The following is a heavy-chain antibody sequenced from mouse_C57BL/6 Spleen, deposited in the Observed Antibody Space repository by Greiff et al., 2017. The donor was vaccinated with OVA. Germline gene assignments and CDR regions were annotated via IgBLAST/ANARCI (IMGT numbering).Heavy chain of an antibody. CDR3: AHYYGSSPFDY. Sequence: VQLQQSGPELVKPGASVKISCKASGYTFTDYYMNWVKQSHGKSLEWIGDINPNNGGTSYNQKFKGKATLTVDKSSSTAYMELRSLTSEDSAVYYCAHYYGSSPFDYWGQGTTLTVSS. D-gene: IGHD1-1*01. V-gene: IGHV1-26*01. J-gene: IGHJ2*01. CDR2: INPNNGGT. CDR1: GYTFTDYY.